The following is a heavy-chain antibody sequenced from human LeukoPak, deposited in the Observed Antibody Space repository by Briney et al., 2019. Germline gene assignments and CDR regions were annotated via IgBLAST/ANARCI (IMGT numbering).Heavy chain of an antibody. D-gene: IGHD1-26*01. CDR3: ARGPGATSFDY. CDR1: GSSISSGYY. J-gene: IGHJ4*02. Sequence: PSETLSLTCTVSGSSISSGYYWGWIRQPPGKGLEWIASLFHSGNTYYNPSLKSRVTISVDTSKNQFSLKLSSVTAADTAVYYCARGPGATSFDYWGQGTLVTVSS. CDR2: LFHSGNT. V-gene: IGHV4-38-2*02.